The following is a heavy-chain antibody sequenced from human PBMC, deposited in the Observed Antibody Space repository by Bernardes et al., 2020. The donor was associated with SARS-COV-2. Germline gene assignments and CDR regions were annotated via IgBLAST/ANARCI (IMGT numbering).Heavy chain of an antibody. Sequence: SEPLSLTCDLSGGSFSTYYWSWIRQPPGRGLEWIGYIYQSGSTNYNAALKSRVTITIDTSKSQFSLNLRSVTAADTAFYFCARAATVARFDYWGQGTLVTVSS. J-gene: IGHJ4*02. CDR2: IYQSGST. D-gene: IGHD5-12*01. CDR1: GGSFSTYY. V-gene: IGHV4-59*01. CDR3: ARAATVARFDY.